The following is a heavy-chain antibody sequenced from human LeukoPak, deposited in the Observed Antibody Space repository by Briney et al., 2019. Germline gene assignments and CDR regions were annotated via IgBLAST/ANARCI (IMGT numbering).Heavy chain of an antibody. V-gene: IGHV1-18*01. J-gene: IGHJ3*02. D-gene: IGHD3-22*01. CDR3: AAGVVYYYDSSGYYSDAFDI. CDR1: GYTFTSYG. CDR2: ISAYNGNT. Sequence: ASVKVSCKASGYTFTSYGISWVRQAPGQGLEWMGWISAYNGNTNYAQKLQGRVTVTTDTSTSTAYMELRSLRSDDTAVYYCAAGVVYYYDSSGYYSDAFDIWGQGTMVTVSS.